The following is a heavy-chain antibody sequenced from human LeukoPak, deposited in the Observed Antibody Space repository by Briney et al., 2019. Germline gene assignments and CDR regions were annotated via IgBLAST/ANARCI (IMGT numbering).Heavy chain of an antibody. CDR2: IYPADSDT. CDR1: GYSFTSYW. CDR3: ARLRGSYYDSSGYYYAGY. Sequence: RGESLKISCKGSGYSFTSYWIGWVRQMPGKGLEWMGIIYPADSDTKYSPSFQGQVTISADKSISTAYLQWSSLKASDTAMYYCARLRGSYYDSSGYYYAGYWGQGTLVTVSS. V-gene: IGHV5-51*01. J-gene: IGHJ4*02. D-gene: IGHD3-22*01.